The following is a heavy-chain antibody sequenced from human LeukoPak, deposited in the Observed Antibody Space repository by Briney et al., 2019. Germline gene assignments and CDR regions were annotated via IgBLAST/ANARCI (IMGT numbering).Heavy chain of an antibody. Sequence: KPSETLSLTCPVSGGSISSYYWSWIRQPAGKGLEWIGRIYTSGSTNYNPSLKSRVTISVDKSKNQFSLKLSSVTAADTAVYYCAREYCGGDCYSGLYNWFDPWGQGTLVTVSS. J-gene: IGHJ5*02. V-gene: IGHV4-4*07. CDR2: IYTSGST. CDR3: AREYCGGDCYSGLYNWFDP. D-gene: IGHD2-21*02. CDR1: GGSISSYY.